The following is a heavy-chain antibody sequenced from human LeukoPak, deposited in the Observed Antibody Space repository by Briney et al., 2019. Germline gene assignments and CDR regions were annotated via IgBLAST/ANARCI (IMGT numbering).Heavy chain of an antibody. CDR3: ARHSLGMAGTSSSWFDY. Sequence: ASVKVSCKASGYTFTNDYIHCVRQAPGQGLEWMGIINPRGGSTSYAQKFQGRVTMTRDTSTSTVYMELSSLRSEDTAVYYCARHSLGMAGTSSSWFDYWGQGTQVTVSS. CDR2: INPRGGST. CDR1: GYTFTNDY. D-gene: IGHD6-13*01. V-gene: IGHV1-46*01. J-gene: IGHJ4*02.